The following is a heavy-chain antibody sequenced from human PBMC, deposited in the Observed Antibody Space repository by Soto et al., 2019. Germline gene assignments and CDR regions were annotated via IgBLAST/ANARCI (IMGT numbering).Heavy chain of an antibody. CDR1: GFTVSSDY. CDR2: SYSGGST. D-gene: IGHD3-3*01. J-gene: IGHJ6*03. V-gene: IGHV3-53*04. CDR3: ARVWSGPYYYYMDV. Sequence: PGGSLRLSCAASGFTVSSDYMSWVRQAPGKGLEWGSVSYSGGSTYYADSVKGRFTISRHNSKNTLYLQMNSLRAEDTDVYYCARVWSGPYYYYMDVWGKGTTVTVSS.